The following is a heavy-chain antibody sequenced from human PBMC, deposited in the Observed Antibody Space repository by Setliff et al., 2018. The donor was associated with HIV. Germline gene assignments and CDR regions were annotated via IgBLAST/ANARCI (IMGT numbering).Heavy chain of an antibody. CDR1: GGSISSSSYY. J-gene: IGHJ4*02. V-gene: IGHV4-39*07. D-gene: IGHD3-22*01. CDR2: IYYSGTA. CDR3: ARDPRGLLSPVPRGYFDY. Sequence: SETLSLTCTVSGGSISSSSYYWGWIRQPPGKGLEWIGSIYYSGTAYYNPSFKTRVAISIDTSKNYVSLKLRSLTAADTAIYYCARDPRGLLSPVPRGYFDYWGQGALVTVSS.